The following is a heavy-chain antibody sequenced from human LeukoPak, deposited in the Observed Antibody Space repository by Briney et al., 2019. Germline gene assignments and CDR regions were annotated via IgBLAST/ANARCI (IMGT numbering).Heavy chain of an antibody. J-gene: IGHJ4*02. D-gene: IGHD3-10*01. Sequence: PGGSLRLSCAASGFTFSSYSMNWVRQAPGKGLEWVSSISSSSSYIYYADSVKGRFTISRDNAQNSLYLQMNSLRAEDTAVCYCARAEFGDYYFDYWGQGTLVTVSS. CDR3: ARAEFGDYYFDY. CDR1: GFTFSSYS. CDR2: ISSSSSYI. V-gene: IGHV3-21*01.